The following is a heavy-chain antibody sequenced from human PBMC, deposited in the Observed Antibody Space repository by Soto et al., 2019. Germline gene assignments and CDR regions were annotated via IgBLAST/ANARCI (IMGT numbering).Heavy chain of an antibody. D-gene: IGHD5-18*01. CDR1: GATVSSGDHY. V-gene: IGHV4-30-4*01. CDR2: MHYGGST. J-gene: IGHJ4*02. CDR3: ARGRGYGYGIDY. Sequence: SEALSLTATVSGATVSSGDHYWRWLRQAPGKGLQSFVYMHYGGSTFYKAALTRRATMPVDTSENQFSLTLSSVTAADTAVYYCARGRGYGYGIDYWGQGTLVTVS.